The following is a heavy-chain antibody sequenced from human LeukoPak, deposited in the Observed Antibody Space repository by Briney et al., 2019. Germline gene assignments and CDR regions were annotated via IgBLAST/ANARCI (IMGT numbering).Heavy chain of an antibody. V-gene: IGHV4-30-2*01. Sequence: PSETLSLTCAVSGGSISSGGYSWSWIREPPGKGLEWIGYIYHSGSTYYNPSLKSRVTISVDRSKTQFSLQLSSVTAADTAVYYCARGSYCSSTSCYFPDAFDIWGQGTMVTVSS. CDR2: IYHSGST. J-gene: IGHJ3*02. D-gene: IGHD2-2*01. CDR3: ARGSYCSSTSCYFPDAFDI. CDR1: GGSISSGGYS.